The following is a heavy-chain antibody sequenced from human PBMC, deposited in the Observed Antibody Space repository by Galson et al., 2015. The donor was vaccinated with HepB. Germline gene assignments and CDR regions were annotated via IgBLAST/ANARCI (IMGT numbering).Heavy chain of an antibody. CDR3: ARTRGAAAGIFDN. Sequence: SLRLSCAASGFTFSSYWMHWVRQVPGKGLVWVSRINGDGSYITYADSVKGRFTISRDNAKNTLYLQMNSPRAEDTALYYCARTRGAAAGIFDNWGQGSLVTASS. CDR2: INGDGSYI. J-gene: IGHJ4*02. D-gene: IGHD6-13*01. CDR1: GFTFSSYW. V-gene: IGHV3-74*01.